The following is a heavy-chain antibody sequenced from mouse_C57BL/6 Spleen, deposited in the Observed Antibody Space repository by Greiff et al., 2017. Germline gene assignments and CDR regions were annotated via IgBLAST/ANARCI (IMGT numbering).Heavy chain of an antibody. CDR3: ARENTVVATRDMDD. CDR2: IDPSDSYT. V-gene: IGHV1-69*01. Sequence: VQLQQPGAELVMPGASVKLSCKASGYTFTSYWMHWVKQRPGQGLEWIGEIDPSDSYTNYNQKFKGKATLTVDKSSSTAYMQLSSLTSEDSADYYAARENTVVATRDMDDWGKGTTVTVSS. CDR1: GYTFTSYW. D-gene: IGHD1-1*01. J-gene: IGHJ4*01.